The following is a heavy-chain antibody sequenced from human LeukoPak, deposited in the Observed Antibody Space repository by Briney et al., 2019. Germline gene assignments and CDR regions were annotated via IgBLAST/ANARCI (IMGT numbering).Heavy chain of an antibody. D-gene: IGHD3-10*01. J-gene: IGHJ6*02. CDR2: ISGSGDST. V-gene: IGHV3-23*01. CDR3: ATGDGSGTNYFYYYGMDV. CDR1: GFTFPSYA. Sequence: GGSLSLSCAASGFTFPSYAMSWVRQAPGRGLEWVSVISGSGDSTYYADSVKGRFTISRDNSKNTLYVQMSSLRAEDTATYYCATGDGSGTNYFYYYGMDVWGQGIRVTVSS.